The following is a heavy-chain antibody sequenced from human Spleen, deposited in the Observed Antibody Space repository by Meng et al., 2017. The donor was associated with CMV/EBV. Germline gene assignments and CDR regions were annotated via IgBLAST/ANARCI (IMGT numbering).Heavy chain of an antibody. D-gene: IGHD6-19*01. Sequence: SETLSLTCAVSGGSISSSNWWSWVRQPPGKGLEWIGEIYHSGSTNYNPSLKSRVTISVDTSKNQFSLKLSSVTAADTAVYYCARDRGSGWYGYYYYYGMDVWGQGTTVTVSS. CDR2: IYHSGST. V-gene: IGHV4-4*02. J-gene: IGHJ6*02. CDR1: GGSISSSNW. CDR3: ARDRGSGWYGYYYYYGMDV.